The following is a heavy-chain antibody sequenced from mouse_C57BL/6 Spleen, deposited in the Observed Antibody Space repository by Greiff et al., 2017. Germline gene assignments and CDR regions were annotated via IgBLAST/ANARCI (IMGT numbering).Heavy chain of an antibody. CDR1: GYSITSGYY. D-gene: IGHD2-4*01. Sequence: EVQLQQSGPGLVKPSQSLSLTCSVTGYSITSGYYWNWIRQFPGNKLEWMGYISYDGSNNYNPSLKNRISITRDTSKNQFFLKLNSVTTEDTATYYCANFYYDYDAFAYWGQGTLVTVSA. J-gene: IGHJ3*01. CDR2: ISYDGSN. CDR3: ANFYYDYDAFAY. V-gene: IGHV3-6*01.